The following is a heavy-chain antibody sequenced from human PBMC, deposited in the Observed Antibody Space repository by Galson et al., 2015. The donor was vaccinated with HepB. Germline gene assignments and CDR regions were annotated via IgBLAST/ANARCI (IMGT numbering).Heavy chain of an antibody. V-gene: IGHV3-48*01. Sequence: SLRLSCAVSGFAFDGFSMNWVRLTPGKGLEWISYITITSTTIYYADSVRGRFTVPRDNAKNSLYLQMNSLRVEDTGVYYCARGGSYYIPTFEYWGRGTLVTVSS. CDR1: GFAFDGFS. CDR3: ARGGSYYIPTFEY. J-gene: IGHJ4*02. CDR2: ITITSTTI. D-gene: IGHD1-26*01.